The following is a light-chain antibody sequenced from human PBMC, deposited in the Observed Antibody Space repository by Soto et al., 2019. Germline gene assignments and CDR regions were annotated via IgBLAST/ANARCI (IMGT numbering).Light chain of an antibody. Sequence: EIALTQSPGTMALSPLERATLSCRASQSVSSSYLAWYQQKPGQAPRLLISGASRRATGIPDRFSGSGSGTDFTLTISRLEPEDFAVYYCQQYGRSSWAFGQGPKVDIK. CDR2: GAS. CDR1: QSVSSSY. CDR3: QQYGRSSWA. V-gene: IGKV3-20*01. J-gene: IGKJ1*01.